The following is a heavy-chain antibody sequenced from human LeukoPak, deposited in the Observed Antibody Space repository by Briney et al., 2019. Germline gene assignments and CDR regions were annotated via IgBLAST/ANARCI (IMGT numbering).Heavy chain of an antibody. D-gene: IGHD3-16*02. CDR1: GYTFTSYG. V-gene: IGHV1-18*01. J-gene: IGHJ4*02. CDR2: ISAYNGNT. Sequence: ASVKVSCKASGYTFTSYGIGWVRQAPGQGLEWMGWISAYNGNTNYAQKLQGRVTMTTDTSTSTAYMELRSLRSDDTAVYYCARVWYYDYVWGSYRLDYWGQGTLVTVSS. CDR3: ARVWYYDYVWGSYRLDY.